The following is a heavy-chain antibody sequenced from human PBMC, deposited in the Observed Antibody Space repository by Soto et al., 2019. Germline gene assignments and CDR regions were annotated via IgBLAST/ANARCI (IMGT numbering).Heavy chain of an antibody. CDR3: AKDPRLELRGVDS. CDR2: ISGSGSAT. J-gene: IGHJ4*02. CDR1: GSTFSNYA. D-gene: IGHD1-7*01. Sequence: GGXXRLXXXXSGSTFSNYAMTWVRQAPGKGLEWVSTISGSGSATYYADSVKGRFTISRDNSKDTLYLEMNSLRAEDTAVYYCAKDPRLELRGVDSWGQGTLVTVSS. V-gene: IGHV3-23*01.